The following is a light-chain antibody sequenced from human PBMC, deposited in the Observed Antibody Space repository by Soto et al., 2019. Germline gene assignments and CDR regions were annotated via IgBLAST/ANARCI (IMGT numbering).Light chain of an antibody. CDR2: EVS. V-gene: IGLV2-14*01. J-gene: IGLJ2*01. Sequence: QSALTQPASVSGSPGQSITISCTGTSSDVGGYNYVSWYQQHPGKAPTLMIHEVSNRPSGVSSRFSGSKSGNTASLTISALQAEDEADDYCSSYTSNTTPVVFGGGTQLTVL. CDR3: SSYTSNTTPVV. CDR1: SSDVGGYNY.